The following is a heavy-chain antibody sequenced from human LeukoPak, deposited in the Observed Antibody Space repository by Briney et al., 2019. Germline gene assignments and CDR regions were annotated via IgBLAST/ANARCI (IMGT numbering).Heavy chain of an antibody. CDR2: IYHSGST. CDR3: ARVFLDDGVYFDY. Sequence: SETLSLTCTVSGYSISSGYYWGWIRQPPGKGLEWIGSIYHSGSTYYNPSLKSRVTISVDTSKNQFSLKLSSVTAADTAVYYCARVFLDDGVYFDYWGQGTLVTVSS. J-gene: IGHJ4*02. D-gene: IGHD3-3*01. V-gene: IGHV4-38-2*02. CDR1: GYSISSGYY.